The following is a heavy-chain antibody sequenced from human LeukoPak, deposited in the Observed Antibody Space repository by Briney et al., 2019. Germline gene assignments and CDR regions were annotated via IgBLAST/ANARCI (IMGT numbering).Heavy chain of an antibody. Sequence: PGGSLRLSCAASGFTFSSYGMHWVRQAPGKGLEWVAVIWYDGSNKYYADSVKGRFIISRDNSKNTLYLQMNSLRAEDTAVYYCARGGATVTTYGYYYYGMDVWGQGTTVTVSS. J-gene: IGHJ6*02. CDR2: IWYDGSNK. CDR3: ARGGATVTTYGYYYYGMDV. D-gene: IGHD4-17*01. CDR1: GFTFSSYG. V-gene: IGHV3-33*01.